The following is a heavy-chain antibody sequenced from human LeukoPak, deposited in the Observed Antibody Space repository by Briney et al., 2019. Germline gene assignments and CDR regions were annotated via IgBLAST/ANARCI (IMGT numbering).Heavy chain of an antibody. J-gene: IGHJ4*02. Sequence: GGSLRLSCAASGFTVSSNYMSWVRQAPGKGLEWVPVIYSGGSTYYADSVKGRFTISRHNSKNTLYLQMNSLRAEDTAVYYCARGGGATLFDYWGQGTLVTVSS. D-gene: IGHD1-26*01. V-gene: IGHV3-53*04. CDR3: ARGGGATLFDY. CDR2: IYSGGST. CDR1: GFTVSSNY.